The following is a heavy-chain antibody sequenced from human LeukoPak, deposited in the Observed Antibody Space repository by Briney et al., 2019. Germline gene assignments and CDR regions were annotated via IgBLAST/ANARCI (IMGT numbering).Heavy chain of an antibody. Sequence: SVKVSCKASGGTFSSYAISWVRQAPGQGLEWMGRIIPILGIANYAQKFQGRVTITADKSTSTAYMELSSLRSEDTAVYYCARDRQYYDSSGYYPFDYWGQGTLATVSS. CDR3: ARDRQYYDSSGYYPFDY. CDR1: GGTFSSYA. J-gene: IGHJ4*02. D-gene: IGHD3-22*01. CDR2: IIPILGIA. V-gene: IGHV1-69*04.